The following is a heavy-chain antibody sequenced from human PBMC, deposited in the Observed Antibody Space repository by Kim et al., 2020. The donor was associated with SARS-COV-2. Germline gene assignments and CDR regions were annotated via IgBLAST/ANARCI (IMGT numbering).Heavy chain of an antibody. D-gene: IGHD3-22*01. J-gene: IGHJ4*02. Sequence: GKTESYQKLQDGVTISRDTSASTFYMEMSSLRSEDTAVYYCARGSTMMYEFWGQGTLVTVSS. CDR3: ARGSTMMYEF. CDR2: GKT. V-gene: IGHV1-3*01.